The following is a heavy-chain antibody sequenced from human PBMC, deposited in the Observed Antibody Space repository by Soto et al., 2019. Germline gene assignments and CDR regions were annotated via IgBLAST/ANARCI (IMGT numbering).Heavy chain of an antibody. CDR3: AKGSSELSYGYGFDF. D-gene: IGHD5-18*01. CDR2: ISYDGSKT. J-gene: IGHJ4*02. CDR1: GFSFSRCG. V-gene: IGHV3-30*18. Sequence: QVQLVESGGGVVQPGRSLRLSCAASGFSFSRCGMHWVRQAPGKGLEWVAVISYDGSKTYHADSVKGIFTISRDNSKNTLSLQMNSLRVENTAVYYCAKGSSELSYGYGFDFGGQGTLVTVSS.